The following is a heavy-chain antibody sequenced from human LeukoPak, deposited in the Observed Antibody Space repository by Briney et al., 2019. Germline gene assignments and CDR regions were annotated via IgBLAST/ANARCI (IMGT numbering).Heavy chain of an antibody. Sequence: ASVKVSCKASGYTFTTYDIYWVRQATGQGLEWMGGMSPDSGNKGYAQKFQGRVTITRINSISTAFMELSGLRSEDTGVYYCARGPGAIRLWGQGTLVTVSS. V-gene: IGHV1-8*03. D-gene: IGHD3-10*01. CDR2: MSPDSGNK. CDR1: GYTFTTYD. CDR3: ARGPGAIRL. J-gene: IGHJ4*02.